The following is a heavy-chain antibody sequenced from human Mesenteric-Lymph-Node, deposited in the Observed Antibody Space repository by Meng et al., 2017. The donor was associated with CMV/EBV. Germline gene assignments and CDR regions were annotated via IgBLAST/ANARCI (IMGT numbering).Heavy chain of an antibody. D-gene: IGHD2-2*01. CDR3: ARVFIVVVPAAKGYNWFDP. J-gene: IGHJ5*02. Sequence: SCDYYWSWIRQPPGKGLEWIGYIYYSGSTYYNPSLKSRVTISVDTSKNQFSLKLSSVTAADTAVYYCARVFIVVVPAAKGYNWFDPWGQGTLVTVSS. CDR2: IYYSGST. V-gene: IGHV4-30-4*08. CDR1: SCDYY.